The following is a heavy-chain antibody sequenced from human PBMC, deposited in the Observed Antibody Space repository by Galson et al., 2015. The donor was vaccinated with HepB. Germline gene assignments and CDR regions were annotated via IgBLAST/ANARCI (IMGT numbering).Heavy chain of an antibody. CDR1: GGIFNIHT. J-gene: IGHJ1*01. Sequence: SVKVSCKASGGIFNIHTFSWVRQAPGQGLEWMGSINPILDMTNYAQKFQGRVTITADKSASTAYMELSSLTSEDTATYYCARGGGYDSTAPGYWGQGTLVTVSS. V-gene: IGHV1-69*02. CDR2: INPILDMT. CDR3: ARGGGYDSTAPGY. D-gene: IGHD5-12*01.